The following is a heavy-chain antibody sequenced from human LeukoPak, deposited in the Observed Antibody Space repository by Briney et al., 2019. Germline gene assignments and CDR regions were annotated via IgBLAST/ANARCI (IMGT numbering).Heavy chain of an antibody. CDR3: ARASSESIAARPYWFDP. D-gene: IGHD6-6*01. CDR2: IIPIFGTA. V-gene: IGHV1-69*05. Sequence: SVKVSCKASGGTFSSYAISWVRQAPGQGREWMGGIIPIFGTANYAQKFQGRVTITTDESTSTAYMELSSLRSEDTAVYYCARASSESIAARPYWFDPWGQGTLVTVSS. CDR1: GGTFSSYA. J-gene: IGHJ5*02.